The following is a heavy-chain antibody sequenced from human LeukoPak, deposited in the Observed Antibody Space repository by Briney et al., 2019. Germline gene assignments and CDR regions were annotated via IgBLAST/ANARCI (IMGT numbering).Heavy chain of an antibody. Sequence: SETLSLTCTVSGGSIRSSYWSWIRQPPGEGLEWIGYIYHNGNTNYNPSLKSRVTISVDTSKNQFSLRLTSVTAADTAVYYCARGVQSMASGVSWFDPWGQGTLVTVSP. J-gene: IGHJ5*02. D-gene: IGHD1-26*01. CDR3: ARGVQSMASGVSWFDP. CDR2: IYHNGNT. CDR1: GGSIRSSY. V-gene: IGHV4-59*01.